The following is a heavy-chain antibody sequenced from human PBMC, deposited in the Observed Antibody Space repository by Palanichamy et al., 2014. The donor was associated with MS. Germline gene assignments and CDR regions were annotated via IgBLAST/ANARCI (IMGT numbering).Heavy chain of an antibody. D-gene: IGHD1-26*01. CDR1: GFTFSSYW. CDR3: ARQFQVGANFDY. J-gene: IGHJ4*02. Sequence: EVQLVESGGGLVQPGGSLRLSCAASGFTFSSYWMSWVRQGPGKGLEWVASIKEDGTEKYYLDSVKGQFTIARDNAKNSLYLQMNSLRAEDTAVFYCARQFQVGANFDYWGRGILVTVSS. CDR2: IKEDGTEK. V-gene: IGHV3-7*01.